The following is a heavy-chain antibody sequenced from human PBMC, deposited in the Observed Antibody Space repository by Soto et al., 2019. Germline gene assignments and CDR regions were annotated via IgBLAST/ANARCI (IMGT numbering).Heavy chain of an antibody. CDR3: ARADAWTGYNDYYYMDV. CDR2: MNPNSGNT. CDR1: GYTFTSYD. Sequence: ASVKVSCKTSGYTFTSYDINLVRQATGQGLEWMGWMNPNSGNTGYAQKFQGRVTMTRNTSISTAYMELSSLRSEDTAVYYCARADAWTGYNDYYYMDVWGKGTTVTVSS. J-gene: IGHJ6*03. V-gene: IGHV1-8*01. D-gene: IGHD3-9*01.